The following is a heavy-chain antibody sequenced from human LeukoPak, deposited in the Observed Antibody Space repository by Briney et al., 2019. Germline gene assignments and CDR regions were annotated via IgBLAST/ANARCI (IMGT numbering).Heavy chain of an antibody. CDR2: ISHDGNNK. V-gene: IGHV3-30-3*01. Sequence: GGSLRLSCAASGFTFSSYAMSWVRQAPDKGLEWVAVISHDGNNKYYADSMKGRFTISRDDSKSTLYLQLNSLRAEDTAVYSCVRDAGFWSPGGYWGQGALVTVSS. D-gene: IGHD3-3*01. CDR1: GFTFSSYA. CDR3: VRDAGFWSPGGY. J-gene: IGHJ4*02.